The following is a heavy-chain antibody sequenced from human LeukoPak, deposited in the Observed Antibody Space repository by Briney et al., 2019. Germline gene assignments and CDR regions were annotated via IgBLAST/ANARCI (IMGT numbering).Heavy chain of an antibody. J-gene: IGHJ4*02. V-gene: IGHV1-69*04. CDR3: AAPITGTTSSYYFDY. CDR1: GGTFSSYA. CDR2: IIPILGIA. Sequence: SVKVSCKASGGTFSSYAISWVRQAPGQGLEWMGRIIPILGIANYAQKFQGRVTITADKSTSTAYMELSSLRSEDTAVYYCAAPITGTTSSYYFDYWGRGTLVTVSS. D-gene: IGHD1-20*01.